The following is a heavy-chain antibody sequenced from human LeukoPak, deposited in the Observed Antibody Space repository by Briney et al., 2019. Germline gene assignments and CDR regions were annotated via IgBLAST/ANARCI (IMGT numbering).Heavy chain of an antibody. CDR2: IYYSGST. CDR3: ARAPASGSYFDY. V-gene: IGHV4-30-4*01. J-gene: IGHJ4*02. Sequence: SETLSLTCTVSGGSISSGDCYWSWIRQPPGKGLEWIGYIYYSGSTYYNPSLKSRVTISVDTSKNQFSLKLSSVTAADTAVYYCARAPASGSYFDYWGQGTLVTVSS. CDR1: GGSISSGDCY. D-gene: IGHD1-26*01.